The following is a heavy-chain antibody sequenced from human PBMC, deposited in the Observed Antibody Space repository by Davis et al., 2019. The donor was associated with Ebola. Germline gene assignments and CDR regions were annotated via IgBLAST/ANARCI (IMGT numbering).Heavy chain of an antibody. CDR3: AKGPIITIGILITTIGLDV. V-gene: IGHV3-23*01. CDR2: ISESGSGT. J-gene: IGHJ6*02. Sequence: PGGSLRLSCAASGFTFSSYAMTWVRQAPGKGLEWVSGISESGSGTYYADSVNGRFTISRDNSKNTLYLQMNSLRADDTAVYYCAKGPIITIGILITTIGLDVWGQGTTVTVSS. D-gene: IGHD3-22*01. CDR1: GFTFSSYA.